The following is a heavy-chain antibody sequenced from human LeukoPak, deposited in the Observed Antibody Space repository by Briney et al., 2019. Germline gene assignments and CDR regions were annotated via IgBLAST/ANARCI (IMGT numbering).Heavy chain of an antibody. CDR1: GFTFSSYG. V-gene: IGHV3-23*01. J-gene: IGHJ6*03. CDR2: ISGSGGST. D-gene: IGHD3-9*01. CDR3: AKCILTGYYKGYMDV. Sequence: PGGPLRLSCAASGFTFSSYGMSWVRQAPGKGLEWVSAISGSGGSTYYADSVKGPFTISRDNSKNTLYLQMNSLRAEDTAVYYCAKCILTGYYKGYMDVWGKGTTVTISS.